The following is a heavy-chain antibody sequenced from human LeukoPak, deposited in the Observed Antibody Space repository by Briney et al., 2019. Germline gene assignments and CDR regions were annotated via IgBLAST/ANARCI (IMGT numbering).Heavy chain of an antibody. V-gene: IGHV3-21*01. CDR1: GFTFRTYS. Sequence: GGSLRLSCAASGFTFRTYSMTWVRQAPGKGLEWVSSISSSSTYIYYTDSVKGRFTISRDNAKNSLYLQMNSLRDEDTAVYYCARDSRTSMDVWGQGTTVTVSS. CDR3: ARDSRTSMDV. CDR2: ISSSSTYI. J-gene: IGHJ6*02.